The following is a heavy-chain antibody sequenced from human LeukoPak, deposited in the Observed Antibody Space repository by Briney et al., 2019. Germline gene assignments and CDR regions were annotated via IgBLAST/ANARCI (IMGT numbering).Heavy chain of an antibody. CDR1: GFTFSSYA. Sequence: GSLRLSCAASGFTFSSYAMTWVRQAPGRGLEWVATISHSSGSTYYADSVKGRFTISRDNSKNTLYLQMNSLRAEDTAVYYCAKRPKRAGQDYWGQGTLVTVSS. D-gene: IGHD6-19*01. CDR2: ISHSSGST. J-gene: IGHJ4*02. V-gene: IGHV3-23*01. CDR3: AKRPKRAGQDY.